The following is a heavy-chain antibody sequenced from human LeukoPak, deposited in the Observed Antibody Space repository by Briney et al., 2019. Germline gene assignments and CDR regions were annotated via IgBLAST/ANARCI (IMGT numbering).Heavy chain of an antibody. Sequence: GGSLRLSCAASGFTFSSYSMNWVRQAPGKGLEWVSYISSSSSTIYYADSVKGRFTISRDNAKNSLYLQMNSLRAEDTALYYCARDDRGDTIDYWGQGTLVAVSS. CDR1: GFTFSSYS. CDR3: ARDDRGDTIDY. J-gene: IGHJ4*02. V-gene: IGHV3-48*04. D-gene: IGHD3-10*01. CDR2: ISSSSSTI.